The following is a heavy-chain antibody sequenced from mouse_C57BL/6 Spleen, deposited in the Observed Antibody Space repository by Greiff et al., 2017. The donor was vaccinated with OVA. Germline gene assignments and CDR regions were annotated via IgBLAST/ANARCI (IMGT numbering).Heavy chain of an antibody. D-gene: IGHD2-3*01. Sequence: QVQLQQSGAELVRPGASVTLSCKASGYTFTDYEMHWVKQTPVHGLEWIGAIDPETGGNAYNQKFKGKAILTADKSSSTAYMELRSLTSEDSAVYYCTRSGNRWLLGYFDVWGTGTTVTVSS. CDR3: TRSGNRWLLGYFDV. CDR2: IDPETGGN. J-gene: IGHJ1*03. V-gene: IGHV1-15*01. CDR1: GYTFTDYE.